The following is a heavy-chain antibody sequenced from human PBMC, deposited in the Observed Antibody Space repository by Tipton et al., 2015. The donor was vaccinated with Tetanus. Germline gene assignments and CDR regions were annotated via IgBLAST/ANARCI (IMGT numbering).Heavy chain of an antibody. V-gene: IGHV4-61*05. CDR1: GGSISTRNYF. CDR3: AGVTAQRTELYFDH. D-gene: IGHD6-13*01. Sequence: TLSLTCTVSGGSISTRNYFWGWIRQAPGKGLEWIGNIYYTGSTNHNPSLKSRVTISMDRSKNQISLQLTSVTAADTAVYLCAGVTAQRTELYFDHWGQGTLVTVSS. CDR2: IYYTGST. J-gene: IGHJ4*02.